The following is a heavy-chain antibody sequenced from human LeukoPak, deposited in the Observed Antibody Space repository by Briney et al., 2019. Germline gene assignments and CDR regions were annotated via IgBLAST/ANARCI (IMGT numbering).Heavy chain of an antibody. D-gene: IGHD4-17*01. V-gene: IGHV3-21*01. J-gene: IGHJ4*02. CDR1: GFSVSTYP. Sequence: GGSLRLSCTASGFSVSTYPMAWVRQAPGKGLQWVSTITASGTDTFYADSVKGRFTISRDNAKNSLYLQMNSLRAEDTAVYYCARDEMSTVTNSYFDYWGQGTLVTVSS. CDR3: ARDEMSTVTNSYFDY. CDR2: ITASGTDT.